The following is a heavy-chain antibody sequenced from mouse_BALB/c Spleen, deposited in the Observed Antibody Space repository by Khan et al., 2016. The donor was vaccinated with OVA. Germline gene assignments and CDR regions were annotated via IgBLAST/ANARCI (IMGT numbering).Heavy chain of an antibody. CDR3: ARVYGGDFDY. Sequence: EVELVESGPGLVKPSQSLSLTCTVTGYSITSDYAWNWIGQFPGNKLEWMGFISYSGNTNYNPSLKSRISITRDTSKNQFFLQLNSVTTEDTATYYCARVYGGDFDYWGQGTTLTGSS. CDR2: ISYSGNT. V-gene: IGHV3-2*02. D-gene: IGHD1-1*01. J-gene: IGHJ2*01. CDR1: GYSITSDYA.